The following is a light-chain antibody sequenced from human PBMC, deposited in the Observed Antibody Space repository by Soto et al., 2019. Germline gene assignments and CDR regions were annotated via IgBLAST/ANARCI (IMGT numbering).Light chain of an antibody. Sequence: EIVLTQSPGTLSLSPGERATLSCRASQSVISSSLAWYQQKPGQAPRLLIYGASSRATGIPDRFSGSGSGTDFTLTISRLEPEDFAVYYCQQYKKCPVRFGPGTKVDSK. CDR3: QQYKKCPVR. J-gene: IGKJ3*01. CDR2: GAS. CDR1: QSVISSS. V-gene: IGKV3-20*01.